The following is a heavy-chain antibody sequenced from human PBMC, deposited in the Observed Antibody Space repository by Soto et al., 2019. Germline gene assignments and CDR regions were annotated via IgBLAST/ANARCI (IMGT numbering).Heavy chain of an antibody. CDR1: GFTFSAYS. CDR2: ISSSNSYI. J-gene: IGHJ4*02. D-gene: IGHD2-15*01. CDR3: ARSTRWYLDY. Sequence: PGGSLRLSCAASGFTFSAYSMNWVRQAPGKGLEWVSSISSSNSYIYYADSVKGRFTISRDNAKNSLNLQMNSLRAEDTAVYYCARSTRWYLDYWGQGTLVTVSS. V-gene: IGHV3-21*01.